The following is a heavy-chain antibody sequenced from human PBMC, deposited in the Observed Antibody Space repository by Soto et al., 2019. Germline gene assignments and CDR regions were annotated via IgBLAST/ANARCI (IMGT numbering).Heavy chain of an antibody. CDR1: GFTFSSYA. CDR2: ISYDGSNK. Sequence: QVQLVESGGGVVQPGRSLRLSCAASGFTFSSYAMHWVRQAPGKGLEWVAVISYDGSNKYYADSVKGRFTISRDNSKNTLYLQMNSLRAEDTAVYYCARAGYYDSSGYDAFDIWGQGTMVTVSS. CDR3: ARAGYYDSSGYDAFDI. V-gene: IGHV3-30-3*01. J-gene: IGHJ3*02. D-gene: IGHD3-22*01.